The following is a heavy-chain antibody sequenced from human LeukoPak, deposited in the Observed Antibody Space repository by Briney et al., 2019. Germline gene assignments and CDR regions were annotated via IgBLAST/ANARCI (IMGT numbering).Heavy chain of an antibody. CDR2: IYTSGST. D-gene: IGHD2-2*01. CDR1: GGSINNSEYY. CDR3: ARWARYCSSTSCYVLDY. V-gene: IGHV4-61*02. J-gene: IGHJ4*02. Sequence: KSSETLSLTCTVSGGSINNSEYYWSWIRQPAGKGLEWIGRIYTSGSTNYNPSLKSRVTMSVDTSKNQFSLKLSSVTAADTAVYYCARWARYCSSTSCYVLDYWGQGTLVTVSS.